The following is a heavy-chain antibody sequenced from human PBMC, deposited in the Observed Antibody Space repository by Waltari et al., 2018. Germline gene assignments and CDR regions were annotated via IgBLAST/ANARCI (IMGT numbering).Heavy chain of an antibody. J-gene: IGHJ4*02. CDR2: INHSGST. V-gene: IGHV4-34*01. Sequence: QVQLQQWGAGLLKPSETLSLTCAVYGGSFSGYYWSWIRRPPGKGLEWIGEINHSGSTNYNPSLKSRVTISVDTSKNQFSLKLSSVTAADTAVYYCARGGVWPRFRYFDYWGQGTLVTVSS. CDR3: ARGGVWPRFRYFDY. D-gene: IGHD5-12*01. CDR1: GGSFSGYY.